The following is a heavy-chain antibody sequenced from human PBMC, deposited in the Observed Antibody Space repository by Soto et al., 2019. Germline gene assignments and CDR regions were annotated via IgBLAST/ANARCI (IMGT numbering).Heavy chain of an antibody. CDR3: ARARGLYGDPRRGAFDI. Sequence: PSETLSRTCAVYGGSFSGYYWSWIRQPPGKGLEWIGEINHSGSTNYNPSLKSRVTISVDTSKNQFSLKLSSVTAADTAVYYCARARGLYGDPRRGAFDIWGQGTMVTVSS. CDR2: INHSGST. J-gene: IGHJ3*02. CDR1: GGSFSGYY. V-gene: IGHV4-34*01. D-gene: IGHD4-17*01.